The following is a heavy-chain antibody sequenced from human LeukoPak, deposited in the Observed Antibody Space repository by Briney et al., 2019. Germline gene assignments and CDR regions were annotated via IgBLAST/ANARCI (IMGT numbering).Heavy chain of an antibody. CDR2: ISGGST. CDR3: AKDQGYYDSSGYFVY. CDR1: GFTSGVYA. Sequence: GGSLRLSCVASGFTSGVYAMSWVRQAPGKGLEWVSAISGGSTYYADSVKGRFTISRDNSKNTLYLQMNSLRAEDTAVYYCAKDQGYYDSSGYFVYWGQGTLVTVSS. J-gene: IGHJ4*02. D-gene: IGHD3-22*01. V-gene: IGHV3-23*01.